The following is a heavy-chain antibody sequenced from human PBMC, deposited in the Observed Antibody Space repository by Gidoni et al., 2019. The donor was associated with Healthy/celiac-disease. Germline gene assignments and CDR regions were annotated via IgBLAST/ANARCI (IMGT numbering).Heavy chain of an antibody. D-gene: IGHD3-22*01. CDR2: ISSMISYI. Sequence: EVQLVESGGGLVKPGGSLRLSCAASGFTFSSYSMNWVRQAPGKGMGWVSSISSMISYIYYADSVKVRFTISRDNAKNSLYLQMNSLRAEDTAVYYCARETGGYYDSSGYYYGMDVWGQGTTVTVSS. CDR1: GFTFSSYS. V-gene: IGHV3-21*01. CDR3: ARETGGYYDSSGYYYGMDV. J-gene: IGHJ6*02.